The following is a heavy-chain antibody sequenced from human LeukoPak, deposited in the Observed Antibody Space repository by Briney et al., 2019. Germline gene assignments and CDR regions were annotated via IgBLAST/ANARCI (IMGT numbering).Heavy chain of an antibody. V-gene: IGHV4-59*08. CDR3: TAVTTSGDWYFDL. CDR1: GGSISSYY. D-gene: IGHD4-17*01. Sequence: SETLSLTCTVSGGSISSYYWSWIRQPPGKGLEYIGYIYYSGSTNYNPSLKSRVTISVDPPKNQFSLQLSSVTAADTAVYYCTAVTTSGDWYFDLWGRGTLVTVSS. CDR2: IYYSGST. J-gene: IGHJ2*01.